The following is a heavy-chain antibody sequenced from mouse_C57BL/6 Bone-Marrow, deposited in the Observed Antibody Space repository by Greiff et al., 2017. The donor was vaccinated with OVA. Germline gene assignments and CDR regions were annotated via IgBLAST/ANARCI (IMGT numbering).Heavy chain of an antibody. CDR1: GYTFTDYY. D-gene: IGHD2-1*01. Sequence: VQLQQSGPELVKPGASVKISCKASGYTFTDYYMNWVKQSHGKSLEWIGDINPNNGGTSYNQQFTGKATLTVDKSSSTAYMELRSLTSEDSAVYDCARPPYGKGNFDVWGTGTTVTVSA. CDR3: ARPPYGKGNFDV. V-gene: IGHV1-26*01. CDR2: INPNNGGT. J-gene: IGHJ1*03.